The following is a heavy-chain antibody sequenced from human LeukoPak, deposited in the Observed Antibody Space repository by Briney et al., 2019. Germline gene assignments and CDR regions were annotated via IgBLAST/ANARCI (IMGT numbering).Heavy chain of an antibody. J-gene: IGHJ4*02. V-gene: IGHV1-8*01. CDR3: ARRTEAAHDY. Sequence: ASATVSCKASGYTFTSYDINWVRQATGQGPEWMGWMNPNSGDIGYAQKFQGRVTMTRDTSIRTAYMQLSSLTSEDTAVYFCARRTEAAHDYWGQGTLVTVSS. CDR1: GYTFTSYD. CDR2: MNPNSGDI.